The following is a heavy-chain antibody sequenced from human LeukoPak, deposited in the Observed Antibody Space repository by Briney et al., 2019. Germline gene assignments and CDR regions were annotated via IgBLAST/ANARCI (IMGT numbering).Heavy chain of an antibody. J-gene: IGHJ4*02. V-gene: IGHV1-3*01. CDR1: GYTFTSYA. D-gene: IGHD3-3*01. Sequence: AASVKVSCKASGYTFTSYAMHWVRQAPGQRLEWMGWINAGNGNTKYSQKFQGRVTITRDTSASTAYMELSSLRSEDTAVYYCAMRYYDFWSGSYYFDYWGQGTLVTVSS. CDR3: AMRYYDFWSGSYYFDY. CDR2: INAGNGNT.